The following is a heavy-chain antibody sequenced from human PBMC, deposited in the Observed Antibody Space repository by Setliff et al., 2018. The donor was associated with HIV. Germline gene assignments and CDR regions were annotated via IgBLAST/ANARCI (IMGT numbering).Heavy chain of an antibody. CDR1: GGSISSSSYY. CDR3: ASLYNWNPRGGVGGAFDI. V-gene: IGHV4-39*07. J-gene: IGHJ3*02. Sequence: SETLSLTCTVSGGSISSSSYYWGWIRQPPGKGLEWIGSIYYSGSTYYNPSLKSRVTILVDTSKKQLSLKMSSVTAADTAVYYCASLYNWNPRGGVGGAFDIGGQGTMVTVSS. D-gene: IGHD1-20*01. CDR2: IYYSGST.